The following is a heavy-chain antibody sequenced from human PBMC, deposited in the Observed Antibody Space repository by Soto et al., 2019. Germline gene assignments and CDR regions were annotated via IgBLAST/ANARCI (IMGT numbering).Heavy chain of an antibody. CDR1: CGSISSYY. V-gene: IGHV4-59*01. D-gene: IGHD6-19*01. Sequence: PSETLSLTCTFSCGSISSYYWSWIRQPPGKGLEWIGYIYYSGSTNYNPSLKSRVTISVDTSKNQFSLKLSSVTAADTAVYYCARSLIAVAGRDYYYYGMDVWGQGTTVTVSS. CDR2: IYYSGST. J-gene: IGHJ6*02. CDR3: ARSLIAVAGRDYYYYGMDV.